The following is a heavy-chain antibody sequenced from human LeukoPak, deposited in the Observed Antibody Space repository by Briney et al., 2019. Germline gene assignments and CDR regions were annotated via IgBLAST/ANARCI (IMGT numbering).Heavy chain of an antibody. D-gene: IGHD3-10*01. Sequence: EASVKVSCKVSGYTLTELSMHWVRQAPGKGLEWMGGFDPEDGETIYAQKFQGRVTMTEDTSTDTAYMELSSLRSEDTAVYYCATGYVTVSPSGYYNWFDPWGQGTLVTVSS. CDR1: GYTLTELS. J-gene: IGHJ5*02. CDR3: ATGYVTVSPSGYYNWFDP. V-gene: IGHV1-24*01. CDR2: FDPEDGET.